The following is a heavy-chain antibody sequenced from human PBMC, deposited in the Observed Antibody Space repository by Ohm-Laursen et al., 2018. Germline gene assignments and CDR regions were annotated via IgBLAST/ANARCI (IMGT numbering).Heavy chain of an antibody. J-gene: IGHJ6*02. CDR1: GFTFDDYA. V-gene: IGHV3-9*01. D-gene: IGHD2-2*02. Sequence: SLRLSCSASGFTFDDYAMHWVRQAPGKGLDWVSGIGWNSDSIAYAGSVKGRFTISRDNAKNSLYLQMNSLRAEDTAVYYCARDGTPYCSSTSCYSGYYYYGMDVWGQGTTVTVSS. CDR2: IGWNSDSI. CDR3: ARDGTPYCSSTSCYSGYYYYGMDV.